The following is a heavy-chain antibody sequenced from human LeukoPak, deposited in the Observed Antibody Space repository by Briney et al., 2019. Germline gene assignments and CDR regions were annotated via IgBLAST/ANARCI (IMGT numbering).Heavy chain of an antibody. D-gene: IGHD2-2*01. Sequence: GASVKVSCKASGYTFTSYGINWVRQAPGQGLEWMGWISAYNGNTNYAQKLQGRVTMTTDTSTSTAYMELRSLRSDDTAVYYCARQSRGYCSSTSCSHYFDYWGQGTLVTVSS. CDR3: ARQSRGYCSSTSCSHYFDY. V-gene: IGHV1-18*01. J-gene: IGHJ4*02. CDR1: GYTFTSYG. CDR2: ISAYNGNT.